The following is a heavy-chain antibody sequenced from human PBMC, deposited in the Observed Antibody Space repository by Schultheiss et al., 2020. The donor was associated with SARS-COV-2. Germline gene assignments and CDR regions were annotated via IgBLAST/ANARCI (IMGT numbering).Heavy chain of an antibody. Sequence: GGSLRLSCAASGFTFSSYAMHWVRQAPGKGLEWVAVISYDGSNKYYADSVKGRFTISRDNSKNTLYLQMNSLRAEDTAVYYCARDRDNWNDVRPTAPDYWGQGTLVTVS. V-gene: IGHV3-30*04. CDR1: GFTFSSYA. J-gene: IGHJ4*02. CDR2: ISYDGSNK. CDR3: ARDRDNWNDVRPTAPDY. D-gene: IGHD1-1*01.